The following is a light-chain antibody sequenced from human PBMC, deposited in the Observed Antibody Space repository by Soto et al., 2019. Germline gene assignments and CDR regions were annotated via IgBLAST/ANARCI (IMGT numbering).Light chain of an antibody. J-gene: IGKJ1*01. V-gene: IGKV1-5*03. CDR2: NTS. CDR3: QHWNDYSCT. CDR1: QSISIW. Sequence: DIHMTQSPSTLSASVGDRVTITCRASQSISIWLAWYQQKPGKAPNLLIYNTSSLETGVPSRFSVSGSGTEFTLTVSSLQPDDFATYYGQHWNDYSCTFGQGTKVEVK.